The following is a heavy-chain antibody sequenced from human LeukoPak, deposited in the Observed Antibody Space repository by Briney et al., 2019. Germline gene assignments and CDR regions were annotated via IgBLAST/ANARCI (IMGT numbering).Heavy chain of an antibody. CDR1: GFTFSSYG. CDR2: IWYDGSNK. D-gene: IGHD4-11*01. Sequence: GGSLRLSCAASGFTFSSYGMPWVRQAPGKGLEWVAVIWYDGSNKYYADSVKGRFTISRDNSKNTLYLQMNSLRAEDTAVYYCARESYSNANFDYWGQGTLVTVSS. V-gene: IGHV3-33*01. CDR3: ARESYSNANFDY. J-gene: IGHJ4*02.